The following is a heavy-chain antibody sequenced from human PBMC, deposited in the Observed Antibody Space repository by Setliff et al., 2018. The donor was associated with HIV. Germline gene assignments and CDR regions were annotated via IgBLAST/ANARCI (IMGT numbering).Heavy chain of an antibody. J-gene: IGHJ4*02. CDR3: AKDPAPVQLWFFSGYYSES. CDR2: ISFDGSTK. CDR1: GFIFSNHG. D-gene: IGHD1-1*01. Sequence: GESLKISCAASGFIFSNHGMHWVRQAPGKGLEWVAVISFDGSTKAYADSVKGRFSISRDNRKNTLYVQMNSLRIEDTAVYYCAKDPAPVQLWFFSGYYSESWGQGTVVTVSS. V-gene: IGHV3-30*18.